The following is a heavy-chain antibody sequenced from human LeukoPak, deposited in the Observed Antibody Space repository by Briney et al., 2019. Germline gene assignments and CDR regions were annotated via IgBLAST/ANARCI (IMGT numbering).Heavy chain of an antibody. D-gene: IGHD3-16*01. J-gene: IGHJ3*01. Sequence: PGGSLRLSCAASGFTFSSYSMNWVRQAPGKGLEWVSSISSSSSYIYYADSVKGRFTISRDNAKNSLYLQMNSLRAEDTAVYYCARVRYYDYVWRSSTTSDAVDLWGQGTMLTVSS. CDR3: ARVRYYDYVWRSSTTSDAVDL. V-gene: IGHV3-21*01. CDR1: GFTFSSYS. CDR2: ISSSSSYI.